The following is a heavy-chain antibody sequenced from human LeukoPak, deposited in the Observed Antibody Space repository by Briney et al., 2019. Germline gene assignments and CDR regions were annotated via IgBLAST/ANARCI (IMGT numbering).Heavy chain of an antibody. V-gene: IGHV4-61*02. J-gene: IGHJ4*02. CDR1: GGSISSGSYY. D-gene: IGHD2-21*02. CDR3: ARAIAYCGGDCHSYNDY. CDR2: IYTSGST. Sequence: SETLSLTCTVSGGSISSGSYYWSWIRQPAGKGLEWIGRIYTSGSTNYNPSLKSRVTISVDTSKNQFSLKLSSVTAADTAVYYCARAIAYCGGDCHSYNDYWGQGTLVTVSS.